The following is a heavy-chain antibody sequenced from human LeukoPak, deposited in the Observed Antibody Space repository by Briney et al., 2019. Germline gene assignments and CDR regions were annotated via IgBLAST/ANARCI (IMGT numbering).Heavy chain of an antibody. CDR2: ISYDGRNK. V-gene: IGHV3-30-3*01. D-gene: IGHD4-17*01. CDR3: ARRTTVTTTGDY. CDR1: GFTFSSYA. Sequence: GGSLRLSCAASGFTFSSYAMHWVRQAPGKGLEWVAVISYDGRNKYYADSVKGRFTISRDNSKNTLYLQMNSLRAEDTAVYYCARRTTVTTTGDYWGQGTLVTVSS. J-gene: IGHJ4*02.